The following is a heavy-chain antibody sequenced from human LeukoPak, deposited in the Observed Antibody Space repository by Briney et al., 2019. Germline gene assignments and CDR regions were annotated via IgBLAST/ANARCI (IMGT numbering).Heavy chain of an antibody. CDR1: GGSFSGYY. V-gene: IGHV4-34*01. Sequence: SETLSLTCAVCGGSFSGYYWSWLRQPPGKGLEWIGEINHSGSTNYNPSLKSRVTISVDTSKNQFSLKLSSATAADTAVYYCARGKKHYYYYMDVWGKGTTVTVSS. J-gene: IGHJ6*03. CDR2: INHSGST. CDR3: ARGKKHYYYYMDV.